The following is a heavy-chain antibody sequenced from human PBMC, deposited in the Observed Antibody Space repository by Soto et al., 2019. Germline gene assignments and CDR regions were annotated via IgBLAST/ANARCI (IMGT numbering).Heavy chain of an antibody. CDR1: GFTFDEFG. CDR2: ISSSSSYI. Sequence: GGSLRLSCAASGFTFDEFGMSWVRQVPGKGPEWVSSISSSSSYIYYADSVKGRFTISRDNAKNSLYLQMNSLRAEDTAVYYCARAPGIMITFGGVIVSSSFDYWGQGTLVTVSS. CDR3: ARAPGIMITFGGVIVSSSFDY. D-gene: IGHD3-16*02. V-gene: IGHV3-21*01. J-gene: IGHJ4*02.